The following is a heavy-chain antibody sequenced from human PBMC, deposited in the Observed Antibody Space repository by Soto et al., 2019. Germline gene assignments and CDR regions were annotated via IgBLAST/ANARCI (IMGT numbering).Heavy chain of an antibody. J-gene: IGHJ3*02. CDR1: GGSISSSNW. Sequence: QVQLQESGPGLVKPSGTLSLTCAVSGGSISSSNWWSWVRQSPGRGLEWIGEIYHSGLTNYKPSLKSRVTISVDKSKNQFSLNLNSVTAADTAVYYCARVLRRQQLDPYDAFDIWGQGTMVTVSS. V-gene: IGHV4-4*02. CDR2: IYHSGLT. D-gene: IGHD6-13*01. CDR3: ARVLRRQQLDPYDAFDI.